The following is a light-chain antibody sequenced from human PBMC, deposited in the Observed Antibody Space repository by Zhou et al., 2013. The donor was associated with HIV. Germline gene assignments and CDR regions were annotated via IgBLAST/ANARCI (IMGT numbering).Light chain of an antibody. CDR1: QSLLYSNGYNY. CDR3: MQGSHWPPIT. CDR2: LSS. Sequence: VVLTQSPLSLPVTPGESASMSCTSSQSLLYSNGYNYLDWYVQKSGQSPQLLIYLSSYRASGVSDRFSGSGSGTNFTLKISRVEAEDVGVYYCMQGSHWPPITFGQGTRLEIK. V-gene: IGKV2-28*01. J-gene: IGKJ5*01.